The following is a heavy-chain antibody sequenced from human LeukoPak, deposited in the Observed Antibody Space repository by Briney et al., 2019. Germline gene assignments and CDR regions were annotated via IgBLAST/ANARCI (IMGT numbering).Heavy chain of an antibody. Sequence: SETLSLTCTVSRGSISSSSHYWGWIRQPPGKGLEWIGSMYYSGGTYRNPSLKSRVTISVDTSKNQFSLKLSSVTAADTAVYYCARGTHYGDDWGQGTLVTVSS. V-gene: IGHV4-39*07. CDR2: MYYSGGT. J-gene: IGHJ4*02. CDR3: ARGTHYGDD. CDR1: RGSISSSSHY.